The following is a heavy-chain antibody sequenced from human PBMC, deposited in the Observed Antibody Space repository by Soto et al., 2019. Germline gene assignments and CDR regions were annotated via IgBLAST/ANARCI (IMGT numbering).Heavy chain of an antibody. Sequence: GGSLRLSCAASGFTVSNNYMNWVRQAPGKGLEWVSIFYSDGSTYYADSVKGRFTISRDNSKNTLYLQMNSLRAEDTAVYYCARAAPYYDFWSRYVDPWGQGTLVTVSS. V-gene: IGHV3-66*01. CDR3: ARAAPYYDFWSRYVDP. CDR1: GFTVSNNY. CDR2: FYSDGST. J-gene: IGHJ5*02. D-gene: IGHD3-3*01.